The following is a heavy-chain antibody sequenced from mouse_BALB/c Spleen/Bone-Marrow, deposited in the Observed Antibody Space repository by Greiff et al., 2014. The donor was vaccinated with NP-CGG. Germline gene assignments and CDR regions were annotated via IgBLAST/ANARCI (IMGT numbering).Heavy chain of an antibody. CDR3: AGTWEAMDY. V-gene: IGHV5-4*02. Sequence: EVKLVESGGGLVKPGGSLKLSCAASGFTFSDYYMYWVRQTPEKRLEWVATISDGGNYTYYQDSVKGRFTISRDNAKNNLYLQMSSLKSEDTAMYYCAGTWEAMDYWGQGTSVTVSS. D-gene: IGHD3-3*01. CDR1: GFTFSDYY. CDR2: ISDGGNYT. J-gene: IGHJ4*01.